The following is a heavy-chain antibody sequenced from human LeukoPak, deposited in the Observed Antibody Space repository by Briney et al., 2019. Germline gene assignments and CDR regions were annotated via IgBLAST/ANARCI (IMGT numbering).Heavy chain of an antibody. CDR2: ISGSGGST. V-gene: IGHV3-23*01. J-gene: IGHJ4*02. D-gene: IGHD2-21*02. CDR1: GFPFSSYA. Sequence: GGSLRLSCAASGFPFSSYAMSWVRQAPGKGLEGVSAISGSGGSTYYADSVKGRFTISRDNSKNTLYLQMTSLRAEDTAVYYCAKDMRYCGGDCYPYYFDYWGQGTLVTVSS. CDR3: AKDMRYCGGDCYPYYFDY.